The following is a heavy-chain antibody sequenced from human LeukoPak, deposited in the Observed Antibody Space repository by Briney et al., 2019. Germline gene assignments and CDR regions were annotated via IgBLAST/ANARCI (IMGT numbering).Heavy chain of an antibody. CDR2: ITHSGST. Sequence: PGGSLRLSCAASGFTFSSYAMSWVRQPPGKGLEWIGEITHSGSTNYNPSLKSRVTISVDTSKNQFSLKLSSVTAADTAVYYCARGRITIFGVANWFDPWGQGTLVTVSS. V-gene: IGHV4-34*01. D-gene: IGHD3-3*01. CDR3: ARGRITIFGVANWFDP. CDR1: GFTFSSYA. J-gene: IGHJ5*02.